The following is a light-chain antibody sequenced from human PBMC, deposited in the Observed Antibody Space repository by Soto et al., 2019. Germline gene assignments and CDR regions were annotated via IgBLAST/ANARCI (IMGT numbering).Light chain of an antibody. V-gene: IGKV3-20*01. Sequence: EIVLTQSPGTLSLSPGERATLSCRSSQSVSSSYLAWYQQKPGQAPRLLIYGASSRATGIPDWFSGSGSGTDFSLTISRLEPEDFAAYYCEQYCSSPYTFGQGTKMEIK. J-gene: IGKJ2*01. CDR1: QSVSSSY. CDR2: GAS. CDR3: EQYCSSPYT.